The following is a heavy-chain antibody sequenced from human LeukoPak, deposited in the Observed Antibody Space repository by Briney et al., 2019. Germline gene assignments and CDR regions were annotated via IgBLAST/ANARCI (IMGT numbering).Heavy chain of an antibody. CDR2: ISAYNGNT. J-gene: IGHJ5*02. CDR3: PKARGVSAVVMKFDP. CDR1: GYTFTSYG. D-gene: IGHD3-3*01. Sequence: GASVKVSCKASGYTFTSYGISWVRQAPGQGLEWMGWISAYNGNTNYAQKLQGRVTMTTDTSTSTAYMELRSLRSDDTAVYYCPKARGVSAVVMKFDPWGQGTLVTVSS. V-gene: IGHV1-18*01.